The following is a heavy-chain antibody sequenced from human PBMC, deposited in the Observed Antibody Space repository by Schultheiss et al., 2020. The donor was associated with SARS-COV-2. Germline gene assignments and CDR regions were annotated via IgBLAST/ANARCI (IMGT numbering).Heavy chain of an antibody. V-gene: IGHV3-30*12. J-gene: IGHJ3*02. CDR3: ARDRAFSSGWYWGDAFDI. CDR1: GFTFSSYW. CDR2: ISYDGSNK. Sequence: GESLKISCAASGFTFSSYWMSWVRQAPGKGLEWVAVISYDGSNKYYADSVKGRFTISRDNSKNTLYLQMNSLRAEDTAVYYCARDRAFSSGWYWGDAFDIWGQGTMVTVSS. D-gene: IGHD6-19*01.